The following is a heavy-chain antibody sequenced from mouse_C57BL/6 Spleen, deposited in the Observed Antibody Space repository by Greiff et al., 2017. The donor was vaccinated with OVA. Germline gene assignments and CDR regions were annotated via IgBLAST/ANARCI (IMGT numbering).Heavy chain of an antibody. D-gene: IGHD4-1*01. CDR2: IYPGDGDT. Sequence: VQLRQSGPELVKPGASVKISCKASGYAFSSSWMNWVKQRPGKGLEWIGRIYPGDGDTNYNGKFKGKATLTADKSSSTAYMQLSSLTSEDAAVYFCARNWGGGAMDYWGQGTSVTVSS. CDR3: ARNWGGGAMDY. CDR1: GYAFSSSW. V-gene: IGHV1-82*01. J-gene: IGHJ4*01.